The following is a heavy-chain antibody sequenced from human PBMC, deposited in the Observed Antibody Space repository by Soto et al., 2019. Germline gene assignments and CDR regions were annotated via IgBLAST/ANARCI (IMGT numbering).Heavy chain of an antibody. Sequence: ASVKGSCKTSEYTLTEYYMHCRLQAPGQGLEWMGIINPSGGSTSYAQKFQGRVTMTRDTSTSTVYMELSSLRSEDTAVYYCARAYYYSSSWYNWFDPWGQGTLVTVSS. J-gene: IGHJ5*02. CDR1: EYTLTEYY. D-gene: IGHD6-13*01. CDR3: ARAYYYSSSWYNWFDP. V-gene: IGHV1-46*01. CDR2: INPSGGST.